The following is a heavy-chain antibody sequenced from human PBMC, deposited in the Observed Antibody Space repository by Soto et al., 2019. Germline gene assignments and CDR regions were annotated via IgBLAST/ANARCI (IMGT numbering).Heavy chain of an antibody. J-gene: IGHJ4*02. CDR1: GGSISSSSYY. V-gene: IGHV4-39*01. Sequence: QLQLQESGPGLVKPSETLSLTCTVSGGSISSSSYYWGWIRQPPGKGLGWIGSIYYSGSTYYNPSLKSRVTISVDTSKNQFSLKLSSVTAADTAVFYCARGAVGANALDYWGQGTLVTVSS. CDR3: ARGAVGANALDY. CDR2: IYYSGST. D-gene: IGHD1-26*01.